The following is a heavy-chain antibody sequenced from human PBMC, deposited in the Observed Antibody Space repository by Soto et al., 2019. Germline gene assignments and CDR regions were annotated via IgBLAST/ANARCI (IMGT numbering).Heavy chain of an antibody. V-gene: IGHV1-3*01. CDR1: GFTFSSYG. J-gene: IGHJ4*02. CDR2: INAGNGNT. CDR3: AREPFDY. Sequence: PGGSLRLSCAASGFTFSSYGMHWVRQAPGQRLEWMGWINAGNGNTKYSQKFQGRVTITRDTSASTAYMELSSLRSEDTAVYYCAREPFDYWGQGTLVTVSS.